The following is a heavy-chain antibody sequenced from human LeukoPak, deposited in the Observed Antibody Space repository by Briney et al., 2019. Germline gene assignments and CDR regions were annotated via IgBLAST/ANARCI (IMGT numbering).Heavy chain of an antibody. V-gene: IGHV3-11*01. D-gene: IGHD6-19*01. CDR2: TSGSGSTI. CDR1: GFNLSDYY. CDR3: ARAVRGYYYGLDV. Sequence: PGGSLRLSCEASGFNLSDYYMSWIRQAPGEGLEWVLSTSGSGSTIYYADSLKGRFTISRDNAKNSMWLQMNSLRADDTAVYYCARAVRGYYYGLDVWGQGTTVTVSS. J-gene: IGHJ6*02.